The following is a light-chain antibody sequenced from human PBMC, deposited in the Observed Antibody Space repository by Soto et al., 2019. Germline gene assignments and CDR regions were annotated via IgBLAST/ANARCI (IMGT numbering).Light chain of an antibody. CDR2: GAS. V-gene: IGKV3-20*01. Sequence: EIVLTQSPGTLSLSPGEGATLSCRASQSISSNFLAWYQQKRGQAPRLLIHGASNRATGIPDRFSGSGSGTDFTLTITRLEPEDFAVYYCQQYNNWQTFGQGTKVDIK. CDR1: QSISSNF. J-gene: IGKJ1*01. CDR3: QQYNNWQT.